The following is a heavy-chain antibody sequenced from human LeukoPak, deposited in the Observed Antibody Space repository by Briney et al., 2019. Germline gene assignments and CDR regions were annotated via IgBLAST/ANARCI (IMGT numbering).Heavy chain of an antibody. J-gene: IGHJ4*02. D-gene: IGHD2-21*02. CDR1: GGSFSGYY. Sequence: KPSETLSLTCAVYGGSFSGYYWSWIRQPPGKGLEWIGEIHPGGSTNYNPSLKSRVTIAVDTSKNLFSLTLSSVTAADTAIYYCARGSDRAKISYWGQGTLVTVSS. V-gene: IGHV4-34*01. CDR2: IHPGGST. CDR3: ARGSDRAKISY.